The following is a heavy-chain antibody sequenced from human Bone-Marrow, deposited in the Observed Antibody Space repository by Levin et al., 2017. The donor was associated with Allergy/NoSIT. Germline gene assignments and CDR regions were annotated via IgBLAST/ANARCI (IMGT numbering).Heavy chain of an antibody. J-gene: IGHJ5*02. CDR1: GFTFSDYY. CDR2: ISSSGSTI. CDR3: ARDIRSVVRYFDWLGGAWFDP. D-gene: IGHD3-9*01. Sequence: GGSLRLSCAASGFTFSDYYMSWIRQAPGKGLEWVSYISSSGSTIYYADSVKGRFTISRDNAKNSLYLQMNSLRAEDTAVYYCARDIRSVVRYFDWLGGAWFDPWGQGTLVTVSS. V-gene: IGHV3-11*01.